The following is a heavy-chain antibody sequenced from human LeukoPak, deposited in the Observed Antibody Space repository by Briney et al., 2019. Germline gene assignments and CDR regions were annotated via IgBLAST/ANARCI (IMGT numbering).Heavy chain of an antibody. CDR3: ARVHYGSGSYYTDYFDY. CDR1: GGSISSGSYY. Sequence: SETLSLTCTVSGGSISSGSYYWSWIRQPAGKGLEWIGRIYTSGSTNYNPSLKSRVTISVDTSKNQFSLKLSSVTAADTAVYYCARVHYGSGSYYTDYFDYWGQGTLVTVSS. CDR2: IYTSGST. V-gene: IGHV4-61*02. J-gene: IGHJ4*02. D-gene: IGHD3-10*01.